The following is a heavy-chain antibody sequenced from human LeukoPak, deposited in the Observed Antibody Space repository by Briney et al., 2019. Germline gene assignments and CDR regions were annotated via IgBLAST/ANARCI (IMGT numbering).Heavy chain of an antibody. Sequence: SETLSLTCAVYGGSFSGYYWSWIRQPPGKGLEWIGEINHSGSTNYNPSLKSRVAISVDTSKNQFSLKLSSVTAADTAVYYCARERGYFDTRDYWGQGTLVTVSS. J-gene: IGHJ4*02. CDR3: ARERGYFDTRDY. D-gene: IGHD3-9*01. CDR2: INHSGST. V-gene: IGHV4-34*01. CDR1: GGSFSGYY.